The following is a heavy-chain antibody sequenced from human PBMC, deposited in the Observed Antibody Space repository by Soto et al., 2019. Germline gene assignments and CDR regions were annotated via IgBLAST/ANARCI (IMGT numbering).Heavy chain of an antibody. J-gene: IGHJ6*02. CDR3: ARRMQEYRSSSDYYYGMDV. Sequence: QLQLQESGPGLVKPSETLSLTCTVSGGSISSSSYYWGWIRQPPGKGLEWIGSIYYSGSTYYNPSLKSRVTISVDTSKNQFSLKLSSVTAADTAVYYCARRMQEYRSSSDYYYGMDVWGQGPTVTVSS. D-gene: IGHD6-6*01. CDR1: GGSISSSSYY. CDR2: IYYSGST. V-gene: IGHV4-39*01.